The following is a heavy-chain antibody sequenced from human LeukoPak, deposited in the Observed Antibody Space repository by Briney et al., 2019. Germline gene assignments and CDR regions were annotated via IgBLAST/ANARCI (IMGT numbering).Heavy chain of an antibody. V-gene: IGHV3-53*01. J-gene: IGHJ4*02. CDR2: IYSGGST. CDR3: ARTDYYDLSKYYDY. D-gene: IGHD3-22*01. Sequence: PGGSLRLSCAASGFTVSSNYMSWVRQAPGKGLEWVSVIYSGGSTNYAVSVKGRLTISRDNAKNTLYLQMHSLRAEDTAVYYCARTDYYDLSKYYDYWGQGTLVTVSS. CDR1: GFTVSSNY.